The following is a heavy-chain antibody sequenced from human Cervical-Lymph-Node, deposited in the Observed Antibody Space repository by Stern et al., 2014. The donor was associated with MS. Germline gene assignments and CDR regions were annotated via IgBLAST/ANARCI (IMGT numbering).Heavy chain of an antibody. CDR1: GGSVSSGSYY. CDR3: ARDRLDSSHPLDY. D-gene: IGHD3-22*01. J-gene: IGHJ4*02. CDR2: IYYSGRP. Sequence: QLQLQESGPGLVKPSETLSLTCTVSGGSVSSGSYYWSWIRQPPGKGLEWVGYIYYSGRPNYNPSRKRRVTISVDTSKNQFSLKLSSVTAADTAVYYCARDRLDSSHPLDYWGQGTLVTVSS. V-gene: IGHV4-61*01.